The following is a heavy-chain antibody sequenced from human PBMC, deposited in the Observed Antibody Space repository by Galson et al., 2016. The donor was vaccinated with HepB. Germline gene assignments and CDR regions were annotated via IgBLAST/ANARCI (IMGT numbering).Heavy chain of an antibody. V-gene: IGHV3-74*01. CDR3: ASSSPRSRYYDFYYYVMDV. Sequence: SLRLSCAASGFTFSNYWMHWVRQAPGKGLVWVSRINSDGSRTNYADSVKGRFTISRDNAKNTMCLQMNSLRAEDTAVFYCASSSPRSRYYDFYYYVMDVWGQGTTVTVS. CDR1: GFTFSNYW. D-gene: IGHD3-3*01. CDR2: INSDGSRT. J-gene: IGHJ6*02.